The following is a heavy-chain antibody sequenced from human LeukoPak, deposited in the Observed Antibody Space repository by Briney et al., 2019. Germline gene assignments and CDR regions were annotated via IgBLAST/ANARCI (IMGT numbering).Heavy chain of an antibody. CDR2: IIPILGIA. V-gene: IGHV1-69*04. Sequence: ASVKVSCKASGGTFSSYAIGWVRQAPGQGLEWMGRIIPILGIANYAQKFQGRVTITADKSTSTAYMELSSLRSEDTAVYYCATQASYYYMDVWGKGTTVTVSS. J-gene: IGHJ6*03. CDR1: GGTFSSYA. CDR3: ATQASYYYMDV.